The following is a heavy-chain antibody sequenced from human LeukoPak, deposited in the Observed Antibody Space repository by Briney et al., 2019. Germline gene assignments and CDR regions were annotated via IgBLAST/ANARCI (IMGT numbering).Heavy chain of an antibody. CDR3: ARTEYHYYYMDV. V-gene: IGHV1-46*01. CDR1: GGTFTSYY. CDR2: ITPNIGST. J-gene: IGHJ6*03. Sequence: ASVKVSCKASGGTFTSYYIHWMRQAPGQGLEWLGMITPNIGSTTYAQQFQGRITMTSDKSTSTVYMDLSSLRFEDTAVYFCARTEYHYYYMDVWGKGTTVTVSS.